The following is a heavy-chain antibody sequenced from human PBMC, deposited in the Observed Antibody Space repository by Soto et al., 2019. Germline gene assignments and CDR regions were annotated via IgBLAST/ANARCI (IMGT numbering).Heavy chain of an antibody. CDR3: ARMVGSSWDVDY. J-gene: IGHJ4*02. V-gene: IGHV2-26*01. CDR2: IFSNDER. CDR1: GFSLSDARMG. Sequence: QVTLKESGPVLVKPTETLTLTCTVSGFSLSDARMGVTWIRQPPGKALEWLAHIFSNDERAYSTSLKSRLTISKDTSKSQVVLTMTNLHPVDTGTYYCARMVGSSWDVDYWGQGTLVTVSS. D-gene: IGHD6-13*01.